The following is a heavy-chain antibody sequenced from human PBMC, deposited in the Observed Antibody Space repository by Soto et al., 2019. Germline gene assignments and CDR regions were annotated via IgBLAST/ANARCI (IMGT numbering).Heavy chain of an antibody. D-gene: IGHD3-22*01. Sequence: GGSLRLSCAASGFTVSSKFMSWVRQAPGKGLEWVSVLYSGGTTQYADSVKGRFTISRDNAKNTLYLQMDSLRAEDTAVYYCARDSYDSSGYYYGIESSGQGTLVTVSS. CDR1: GFTVSSKF. CDR3: ARDSYDSSGYYYGIES. J-gene: IGHJ4*02. V-gene: IGHV3-53*01. CDR2: LYSGGTT.